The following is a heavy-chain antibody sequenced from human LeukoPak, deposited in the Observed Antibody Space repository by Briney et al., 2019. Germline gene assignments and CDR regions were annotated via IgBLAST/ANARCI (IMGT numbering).Heavy chain of an antibody. CDR1: GGSINTDNYD. CDR2: IYSSGST. V-gene: IGHV4-61*10. Sequence: SETLSLTCTVSGGSINTDNYDWSWIRQPAGKGLEWIGRIYSSGSTNYNPSLKSRVTISIDKSKNQFSLKLSSVTAADTAVYYCASWSTLKSFDYWGQGTLVTVSS. J-gene: IGHJ4*02. CDR3: ASWSTLKSFDY. D-gene: IGHD1-1*01.